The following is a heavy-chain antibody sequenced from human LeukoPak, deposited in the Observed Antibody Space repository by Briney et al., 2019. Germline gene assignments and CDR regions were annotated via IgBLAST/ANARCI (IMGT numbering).Heavy chain of an antibody. CDR2: IYYRGNT. CDR3: ARHDYDFWSGLFDY. CDR1: GGSISSSRYY. J-gene: IGHJ4*02. D-gene: IGHD3-3*01. Sequence: SETLSLTCTVSGGSISSSRYYWGWIRQPRGKGLEWIGSIYYRGNTFYDPSLKSRVTISVDTSENQFSLKLTSVSAADTAVYYCARHDYDFWSGLFDYWGQGALVTVSS. V-gene: IGHV4-39*01.